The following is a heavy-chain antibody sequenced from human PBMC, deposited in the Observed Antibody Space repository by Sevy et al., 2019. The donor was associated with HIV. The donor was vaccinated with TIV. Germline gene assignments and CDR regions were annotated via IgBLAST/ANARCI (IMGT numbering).Heavy chain of an antibody. Sequence: GGSLRLSCAASGFTFSNYGMHWVRQAPGKGLEWVAVILNDGSNKYYADSVKGRFTISRVNSKNTLYLKMNSLRVEDTAVYFCARGGDFNDRSAKRDFDYWGQGTLVIVSS. D-gene: IGHD3-22*01. CDR3: ARGGDFNDRSAKRDFDY. J-gene: IGHJ4*02. V-gene: IGHV3-33*01. CDR2: ILNDGSNK. CDR1: GFTFSNYG.